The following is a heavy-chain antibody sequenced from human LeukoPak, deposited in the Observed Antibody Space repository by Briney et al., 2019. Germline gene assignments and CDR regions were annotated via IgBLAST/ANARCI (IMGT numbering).Heavy chain of an antibody. CDR3: ATASLRLGELSLLNY. D-gene: IGHD3-16*02. Sequence: GASVKVSCKASGYTFTSYYMHWVRQAPGQGLEWMGIINPSGGSTIYAQKFQGRVTMTEDTSTDTAYMELSSLRSEDTAVYYCATASLRLGELSLLNYWGQGTLVTVSS. J-gene: IGHJ4*02. CDR2: INPSGGST. V-gene: IGHV1-46*01. CDR1: GYTFTSYY.